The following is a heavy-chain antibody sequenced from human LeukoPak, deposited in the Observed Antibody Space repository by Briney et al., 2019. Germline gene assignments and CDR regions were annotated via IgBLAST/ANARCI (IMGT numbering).Heavy chain of an antibody. J-gene: IGHJ6*03. CDR2: IYYSGST. V-gene: IGHV4-39*07. Sequence: SETLSLTCTVSGGSISSSSYYGGWIRQPPGKGLEWIGNIYYSGSTYYNPSLKSRVTVSVDTSKNQFSLKLSSVTAADTAVYYCARTANYYYYYMDVWGKGTTVIVSS. CDR1: GGSISSSSYY. CDR3: ARTANYYYYYMDV.